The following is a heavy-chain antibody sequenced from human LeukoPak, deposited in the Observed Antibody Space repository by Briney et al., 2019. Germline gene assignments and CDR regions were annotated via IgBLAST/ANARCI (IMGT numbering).Heavy chain of an antibody. D-gene: IGHD3-16*02. CDR2: MYYSGNT. Sequence: SETLSLTCTVSGGSISSSNYYWGWIRQPPGKGLEWIGGMYYSGNTDYNPSLKSRVTISVDTSKNQFSLKVNSVTAADTAVYYCARTLGWASSRYLFDGWGQGTLVTVSS. V-gene: IGHV4-39*01. J-gene: IGHJ4*02. CDR1: GGSISSSNYY. CDR3: ARTLGWASSRYLFDG.